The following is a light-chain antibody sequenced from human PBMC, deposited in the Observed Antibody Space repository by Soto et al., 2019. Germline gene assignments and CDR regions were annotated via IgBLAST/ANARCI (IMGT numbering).Light chain of an antibody. J-gene: IGKJ3*01. CDR2: GAS. CDR3: QQANSFPFT. V-gene: IGKV1-12*01. CDR1: QGLSSW. Sequence: DIQMTQSPSSVSASVGDRVTITCRASQGLSSWLAWYQQKPGKAPKLLIYGASNLQSGVPSRFSGSGSGTDFPLPISSLQPEDFATYFCQQANSFPFTFGPGTKVDI.